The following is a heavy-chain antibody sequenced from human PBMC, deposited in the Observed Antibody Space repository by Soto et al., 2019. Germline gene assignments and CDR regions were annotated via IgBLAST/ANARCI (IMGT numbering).Heavy chain of an antibody. D-gene: IGHD6-13*01. CDR1: GFDFGAYA. J-gene: IGHJ3*02. V-gene: IGHV3-23*01. CDR2: ISATFGGT. CDR3: AKDYSGFKSGSIIHAFHI. Sequence: GSLRLSCVASGFDFGAYALNWVRQRPGKGLEWVSTISATFGGTYYANSVRGRFTISRDISKNTVFLRMTSLRAEDTAVYYCAKDYSGFKSGSIIHAFHIWGPGTMVAV.